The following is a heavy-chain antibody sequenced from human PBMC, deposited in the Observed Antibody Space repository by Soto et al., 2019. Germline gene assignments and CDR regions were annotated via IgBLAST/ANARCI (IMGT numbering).Heavy chain of an antibody. CDR1: GGSISSGDYY. Sequence: QVQLQESGPGLVKPSQTLSLTCTVSGGSISSGDYYWSWIRQPPGKGLEWIGYIYYSGSTYYNPSLKGRVTIELDTSKNQFSLKLSSVTAADTAVYYCARVLLKLRFWHFDLWGRGTLVTVSS. J-gene: IGHJ2*01. CDR2: IYYSGST. CDR3: ARVLLKLRFWHFDL. D-gene: IGHD1-7*01. V-gene: IGHV4-30-4*01.